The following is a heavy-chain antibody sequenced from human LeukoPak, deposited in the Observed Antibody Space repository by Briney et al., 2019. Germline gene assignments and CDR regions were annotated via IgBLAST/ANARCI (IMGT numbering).Heavy chain of an antibody. CDR3: AKSTGSGWPHYLDS. CDR2: ISGSGGST. CDR1: GFTFSSYA. Sequence: PGGSLRLSCAASGFTFSSYAMSWVRQAPGKGLECVSSISGSGGSTYYAASVKGRFTISRDTSKNTLNLQMNSLRAEDTAVYYCAKSTGSGWPHYLDSWGQGTPVTVSS. V-gene: IGHV3-23*01. D-gene: IGHD6-25*01. J-gene: IGHJ4*02.